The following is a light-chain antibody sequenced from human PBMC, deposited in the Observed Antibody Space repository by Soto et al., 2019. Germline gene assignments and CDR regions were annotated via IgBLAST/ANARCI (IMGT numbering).Light chain of an antibody. V-gene: IGLV2-14*01. CDR3: SCLSTTSTPIV. J-gene: IGLJ1*01. CDR2: EVN. Sequence: QSVLGQPASMFGAPGRSITIPGTGASSDIGLYNYVSWYQHHPGKAPKLLISEVNIRPSGLSDRFSASKAGNTASLTISALQPEDEAFYYCSCLSTTSTPIVFGTGTKVPVL. CDR1: SSDIGLYNY.